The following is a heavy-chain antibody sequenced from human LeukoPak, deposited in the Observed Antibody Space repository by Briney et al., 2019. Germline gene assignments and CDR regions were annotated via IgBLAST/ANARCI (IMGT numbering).Heavy chain of an antibody. CDR1: GFTFSNYA. D-gene: IGHD4-17*01. Sequence: PGGSLRLSCAASGFTFSNYAMSWVRQAPGKGLEWVSGISGSGGGTYYADSVKGRFTISRDNSKNTLYLQMNSLRAEDTAVYYCARGPVTTFGYWGQGTLVTVSS. CDR3: ARGPVTTFGY. CDR2: ISGSGGGT. J-gene: IGHJ4*02. V-gene: IGHV3-23*01.